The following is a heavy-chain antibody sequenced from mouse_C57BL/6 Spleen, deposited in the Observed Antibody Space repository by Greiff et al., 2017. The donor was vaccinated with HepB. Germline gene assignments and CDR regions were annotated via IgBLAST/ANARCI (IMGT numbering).Heavy chain of an antibody. CDR1: GYTFTSYW. CDR3: ARRLGAY. V-gene: IGHV1-61*01. D-gene: IGHD3-1*01. J-gene: IGHJ3*01. Sequence: QVQLQQPGAELVKPGSSVKLSCKASGYTFTSYWMDWVKQRPGQGLEWIGNIYPSDNETHYNQKFKDKATLTVDKSSSTAYMQLSSLTSEDSAVYYCARRLGAYWGQGTLVTVSA. CDR2: IYPSDNET.